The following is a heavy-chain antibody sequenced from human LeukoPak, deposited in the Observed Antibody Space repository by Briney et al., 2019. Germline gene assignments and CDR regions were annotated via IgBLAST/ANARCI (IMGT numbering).Heavy chain of an antibody. D-gene: IGHD3-10*01. V-gene: IGHV3-30*18. CDR3: AKDGSGPNSFYYGSGNFYYFDS. CDR1: GFTFTNYG. J-gene: IGHJ4*02. CDR2: ISFDGNYK. Sequence: GRSLRLSCAASGFTFTNYGIHWVRQAPGKGLEWVAIISFDGNYKDYAASVKGRFTISRDNSKKTLFLQMNSLRAEDTAVYYCAKDGSGPNSFYYGSGNFYYFDSWDQGTLVTVSS.